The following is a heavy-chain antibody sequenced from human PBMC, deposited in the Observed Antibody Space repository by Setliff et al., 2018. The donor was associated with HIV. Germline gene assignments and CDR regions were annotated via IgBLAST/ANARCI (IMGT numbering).Heavy chain of an antibody. V-gene: IGHV4-39*07. J-gene: IGHJ4*02. CDR3: ARDRGWELSHPPFFDY. D-gene: IGHD1-7*01. CDR1: DDSISRSSYY. Sequence: SETLSLTCTVTDDSISRSSYYWAWIRQSPGKGLEWVGSIYYSGSTYYNPSLKSRVTISVVTSKKQFSLKLRSVTAADTAIYYCARDRGWELSHPPFFDYWGQGTLVTVSS. CDR2: IYYSGST.